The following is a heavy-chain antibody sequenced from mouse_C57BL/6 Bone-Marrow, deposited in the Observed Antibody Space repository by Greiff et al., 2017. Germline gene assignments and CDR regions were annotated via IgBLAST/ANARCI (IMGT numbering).Heavy chain of an antibody. CDR2: IDPNSGGT. J-gene: IGHJ1*03. CDR3: ARQITGVADDWDFDV. CDR1: GYTFTSYW. Sequence: QVQLQQPGAELVKPGASVKLSCKASGYTFTSYWMHWVKQRPGRGLEWIGRIDPNSGGTKYNEKFKSKATLTVDKPSSTAYMQLSSLTSEDSAVYEDARQITGVADDWDFDVWGTGTTVTFAS. D-gene: IGHD1-1*01. V-gene: IGHV1-72*01.